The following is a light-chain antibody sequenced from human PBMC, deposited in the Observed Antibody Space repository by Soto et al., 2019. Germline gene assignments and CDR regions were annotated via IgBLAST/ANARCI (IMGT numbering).Light chain of an antibody. J-gene: IGKJ2*01. V-gene: IGKV3-11*01. Sequence: EIVLTQSPATLSLSPVERATLSCRASQSVSSYLAWYQQKPGQAPSLLIYDASNRATGIPARFSGSGSGTDFTLTISSLEPEDFAVYYCQQRSNWPPYTFGQGTKLEIK. CDR2: DAS. CDR3: QQRSNWPPYT. CDR1: QSVSSY.